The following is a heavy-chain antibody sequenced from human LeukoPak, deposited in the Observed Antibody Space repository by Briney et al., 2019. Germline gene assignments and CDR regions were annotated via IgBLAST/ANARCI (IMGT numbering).Heavy chain of an antibody. CDR2: VSGSGGST. CDR1: GFTFSSYA. Sequence: EGSLRLSCAASGFTFSSYAMSWARKAPGKGLGWVSAVSGSGGSTYYAGSVKGRFTISRDNSKNTLYLQMNSLRAEDTAVYYCAKPVVAGTGDYWGQGTLVTVSS. CDR3: AKPVVAGTGDY. V-gene: IGHV3-23*01. J-gene: IGHJ4*02. D-gene: IGHD6-19*01.